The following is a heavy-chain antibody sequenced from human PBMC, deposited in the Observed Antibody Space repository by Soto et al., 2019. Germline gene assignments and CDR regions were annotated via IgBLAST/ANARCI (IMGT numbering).Heavy chain of an antibody. CDR1: GFTFSSYA. Sequence: GGSLRLSCAASGFTFSSYAMHWVRQAPGKGLEWVAVISYDGSNKYYADSVKGRFTISRDNSKNTLYLQMNSLRAEDTAVYYCARDLGITMVRGVPRYWGQGT. J-gene: IGHJ4*02. CDR3: ARDLGITMVRGVPRY. CDR2: ISYDGSNK. D-gene: IGHD3-10*01. V-gene: IGHV3-30-3*01.